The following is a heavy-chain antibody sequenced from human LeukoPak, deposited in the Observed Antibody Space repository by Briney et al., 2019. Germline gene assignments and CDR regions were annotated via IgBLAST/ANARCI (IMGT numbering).Heavy chain of an antibody. Sequence: PGASLRLSCAASGFTFSSYAMSWVRQAPGKGLEWVSAISGSGGSTYYADSVKGRFTISRDNSKNTLYLQMNSLRAEDTAVYYCAKHTPRIAARPQGFDYWGQGTLVTVSS. J-gene: IGHJ4*02. D-gene: IGHD6-6*01. CDR2: ISGSGGST. CDR3: AKHTPRIAARPQGFDY. V-gene: IGHV3-23*01. CDR1: GFTFSSYA.